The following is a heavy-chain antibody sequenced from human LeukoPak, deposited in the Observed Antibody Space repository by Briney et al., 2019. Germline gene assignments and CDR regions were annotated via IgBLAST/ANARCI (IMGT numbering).Heavy chain of an antibody. CDR3: AKGGIAAAGTIDY. V-gene: IGHV4-34*01. CDR1: GGSFSGYY. D-gene: IGHD6-13*01. J-gene: IGHJ4*02. CDR2: INHSGST. Sequence: SETLSLTCAVYGGSFSGYYWSWIRQPPGKGLEWIGEINHSGSTNYNPSLKSRVTISVDTSKNQFSLKLSSVTAADTAVYYCAKGGIAAAGTIDYWGQGTLVTVSS.